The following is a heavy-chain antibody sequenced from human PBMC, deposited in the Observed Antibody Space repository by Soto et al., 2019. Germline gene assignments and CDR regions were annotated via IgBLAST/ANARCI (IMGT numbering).Heavy chain of an antibody. CDR3: ARDRGYTYAFDY. CDR2: MNPNSGNT. V-gene: IGHV1-8*01. Sequence: ASVKVSCKASGYTFTSYDMNWVRQATGQGLEWMGWMNPNSGNTGYAQKFQGRVTMTRNTSISTAYMELSSLRSEDTAVYYCARDRGYTYAFDYWGQGTLVTVSS. D-gene: IGHD5-18*01. CDR1: GYTFTSYD. J-gene: IGHJ4*02.